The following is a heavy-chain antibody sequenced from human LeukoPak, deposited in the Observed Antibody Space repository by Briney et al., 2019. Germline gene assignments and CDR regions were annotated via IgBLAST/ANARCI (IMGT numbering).Heavy chain of an antibody. CDR3: ARGSEGRAFGTGYYYYYYMDV. J-gene: IGHJ6*03. CDR1: GGTFSSYA. D-gene: IGHD3-10*01. V-gene: IGHV1-69*01. CDR2: IIPIFGTP. Sequence: SVKVSCKASGGTFSSYAISWVRQAPGQGLEWMGGIIPIFGTPNYAQKFQGRVTITADESTSTAYMELSSLRSEDTAVYYCARGSEGRAFGTGYYYYYYMDVWGKGTTVTVSS.